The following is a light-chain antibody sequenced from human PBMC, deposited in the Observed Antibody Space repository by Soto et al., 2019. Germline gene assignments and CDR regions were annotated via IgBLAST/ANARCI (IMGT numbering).Light chain of an antibody. CDR2: AAS. V-gene: IGKV1-39*01. CDR3: QQSDSTRLT. CDR1: QSISNY. Sequence: DIQMTQSPSSLSASVGDRVTITCRASQSISNYLNWYQQKPGTAPKLLIYAASSSQSGGPSRFSGSGSGTDFTLIISSLQPEDFATYYCQQSDSTRLTFGGGTKVEIK. J-gene: IGKJ4*01.